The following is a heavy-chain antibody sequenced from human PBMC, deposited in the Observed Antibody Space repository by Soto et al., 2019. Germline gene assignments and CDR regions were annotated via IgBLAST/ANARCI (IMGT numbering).Heavy chain of an antibody. V-gene: IGHV4-31*03. J-gene: IGHJ5*02. CDR2: IYYSGST. D-gene: IGHD3-22*01. CDR1: CGSISSGGYY. CDR3: ARRSYYYDSSGYYP. Sequence: PSETLSLTCTFSCGSISSGGYYWSWIRQHPGKGLEWIGYIYYSGSTYYNPSLKSRVTISVDTSKNQFSLKLSSVTAADTAVYYCARRSYYYDSSGYYPWGQGTLVTVSS.